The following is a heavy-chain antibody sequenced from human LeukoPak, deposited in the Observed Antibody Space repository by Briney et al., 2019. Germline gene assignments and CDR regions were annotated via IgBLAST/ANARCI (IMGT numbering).Heavy chain of an antibody. D-gene: IGHD3-16*01. J-gene: IGHJ6*02. V-gene: IGHV1-3*01. CDR1: GYTITSYA. CDR2: INAGNGNT. Sequence: ASVKVSCKASGYTITSYAMHWVRQAPGQRLEWMGWINAGNGNTKYSQKFQGRVTITRDTSASTAYMELSSLSSEDTAVYYCARDYGTSTPPTYGMDVWGQGTTVTVSS. CDR3: ARDYGTSTPPTYGMDV.